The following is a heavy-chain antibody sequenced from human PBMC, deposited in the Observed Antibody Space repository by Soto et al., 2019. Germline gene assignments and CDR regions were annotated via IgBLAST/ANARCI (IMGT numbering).Heavy chain of an antibody. Sequence: SETLSLTCTVSGGSISSSSYYWGWIRQPPGKGLEWIGSIYYSGSTYYNPSLKSRVTISVDTSKNQFSLKLSSVTAADTAVYYCARHEGPGFPPGIAARPLGYWGQGTLVTVSS. CDR1: GGSISSSSYY. V-gene: IGHV4-39*01. CDR3: ARHEGPGFPPGIAARPLGY. J-gene: IGHJ4*02. D-gene: IGHD6-6*01. CDR2: IYYSGST.